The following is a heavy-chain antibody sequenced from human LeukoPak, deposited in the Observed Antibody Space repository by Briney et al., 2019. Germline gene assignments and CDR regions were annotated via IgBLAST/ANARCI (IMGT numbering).Heavy chain of an antibody. D-gene: IGHD2-2*01. Sequence: GGSLRLSCAASGFTFSSYGMHWVRQAPGKGLEWVAFIRYDGSNKYYADSVKGRFTISRDNSKNTLYLQMNSLRAEDTAVYYCAKDWIVVVPAAIEVLDYWGQGTLVTVSS. CDR2: IRYDGSNK. CDR3: AKDWIVVVPAAIEVLDY. CDR1: GFTFSSYG. J-gene: IGHJ4*02. V-gene: IGHV3-30*02.